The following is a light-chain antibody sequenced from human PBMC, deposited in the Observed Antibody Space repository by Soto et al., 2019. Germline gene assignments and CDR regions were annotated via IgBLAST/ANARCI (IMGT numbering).Light chain of an antibody. J-gene: IGKJ1*01. CDR1: QGIGNA. CDR3: QQYDSYSWT. Sequence: AIQMTQSASSLSASVGDRVTISCRASQGIGNALGWYQQKPGKAPKLLIYDASSLESGVPSRFSGSGSGTEFTLTISSLQTDDFASYYCQQYDSYSWTFGQGTKVDIK. CDR2: DAS. V-gene: IGKV1-13*02.